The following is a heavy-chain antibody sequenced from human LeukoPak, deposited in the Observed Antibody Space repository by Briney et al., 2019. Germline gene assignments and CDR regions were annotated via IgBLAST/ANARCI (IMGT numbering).Heavy chain of an antibody. CDR1: GFTFSRHG. J-gene: IGHJ6*03. CDR3: AKDRSMVRGVSIRFRRSGTMDV. D-gene: IGHD3-10*01. Sequence: GGSLRLSCVAPGFTFSRHGMNWVRQAPGKGLEWVSGISPSGDIKYYVDSVKGRFTVSRDNSKNMLYLQMNSLRAEDTAVYYCAKDRSMVRGVSIRFRRSGTMDVWGKGTTVTISS. V-gene: IGHV3-23*01. CDR2: ISPSGDIK.